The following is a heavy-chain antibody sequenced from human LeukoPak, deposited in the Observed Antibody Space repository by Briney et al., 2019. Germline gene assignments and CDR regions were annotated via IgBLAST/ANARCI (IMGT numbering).Heavy chain of an antibody. CDR1: GYTFSIYG. CDR2: INAHNGNT. J-gene: IGHJ5*02. D-gene: IGHD3-9*01. Sequence: GASVKVSCKASGYTFSIYGISWVRRAPRQGLEWMGWINAHNGNTNYAQKLQGRVTMTTDTSTSTAYMELRSLRSDDTAVYYCVGDSDIQYDVLHSWGQGTLVTVSS. CDR3: VGDSDIQYDVLHS. V-gene: IGHV1-18*01.